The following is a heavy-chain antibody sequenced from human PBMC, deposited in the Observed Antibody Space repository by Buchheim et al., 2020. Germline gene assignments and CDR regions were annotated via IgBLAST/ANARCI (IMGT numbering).Heavy chain of an antibody. CDR1: GFTFTSYS. CDR2: ISSSGMYI. D-gene: IGHD1-1*01. Sequence: EVQLVESGGGLVKPGGSLGLSCATSGFTFTSYSLSWVRQAPGKGLEWVSSISSSGMYIYYADSVKGRFTISRVHAKNSLYLQMSGLRGEDTAVYYCVRANTTGAYYFDYWGQGTL. CDR3: VRANTTGAYYFDY. V-gene: IGHV3-21*01. J-gene: IGHJ4*02.